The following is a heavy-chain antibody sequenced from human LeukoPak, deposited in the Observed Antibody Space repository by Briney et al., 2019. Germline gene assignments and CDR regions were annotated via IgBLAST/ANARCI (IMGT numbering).Heavy chain of an antibody. D-gene: IGHD3-16*01. CDR2: IYTSGST. V-gene: IGHV4-61*02. CDR3: ARDMRRSDAFDI. Sequence: KSSETLSLTCTVSGSSISSGSYYWSWIRQPAGKGLEWIGRIYTSGSTNYNPSLKSRVTISVDTSKNQFSLKLSSVTAADTAVYYCARDMRRSDAFDIWGQGTMVTVSS. J-gene: IGHJ3*02. CDR1: GSSISSGSYY.